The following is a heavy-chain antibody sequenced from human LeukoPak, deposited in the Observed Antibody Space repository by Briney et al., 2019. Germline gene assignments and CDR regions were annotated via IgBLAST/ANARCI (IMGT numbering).Heavy chain of an antibody. D-gene: IGHD1-26*01. V-gene: IGHV7-4-1*02. J-gene: IGHJ4*02. CDR3: ARGRAKYRLVGPLASPPSDY. Sequence: ASVKVSCKASGYTFTSYAMNWVRQAPGQGLEWMGWINTNTGNPTYAQGFTGRFVFSLDTSVSTAYLQISSLKAEDTAVYYCARGRAKYRLVGPLASPPSDYWGQGTLVTVSS. CDR1: GYTFTSYA. CDR2: INTNTGNP.